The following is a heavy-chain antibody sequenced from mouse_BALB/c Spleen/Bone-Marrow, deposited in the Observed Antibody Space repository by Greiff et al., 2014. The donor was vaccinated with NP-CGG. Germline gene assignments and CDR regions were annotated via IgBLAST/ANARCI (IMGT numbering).Heavy chain of an antibody. CDR1: GYSITSYYS. Sequence: EVKLQESGPDLVKPSQSLSLTCTVTGYSITSYYSWHWIRQFPGNKLELMGYIHYSGTTVYNPSLKSRISITRDTSNNQFFLQLNSVTTEDTSTYYCARFAGTPYTKDYWGQGTSVTVSS. J-gene: IGHJ4*01. V-gene: IGHV3-1*02. D-gene: IGHD4-1*01. CDR3: ARFAGTPYTKDY. CDR2: IHYSGTT.